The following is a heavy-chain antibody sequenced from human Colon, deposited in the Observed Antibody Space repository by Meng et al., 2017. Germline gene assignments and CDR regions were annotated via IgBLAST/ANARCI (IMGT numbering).Heavy chain of an antibody. Sequence: QAHVGKLGAAGKKPGASVRVSCKASGYTFTNHGISWIRQAPGQGFEWMGMINPSDGRTVYAQKFQDRVTMTRDTSTSTVYMELSSLRSEDSGVYYCARGYYYGSGRRGVEDYWGQGTLVTVSS. CDR2: INPSDGRT. CDR1: GYTFTNHG. V-gene: IGHV1-46*01. J-gene: IGHJ4*02. CDR3: ARGYYYGSGRRGVEDY. D-gene: IGHD3-10*01.